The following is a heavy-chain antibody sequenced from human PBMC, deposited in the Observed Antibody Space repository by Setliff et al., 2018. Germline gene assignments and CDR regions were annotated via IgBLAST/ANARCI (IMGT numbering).Heavy chain of an antibody. D-gene: IGHD3-16*01. CDR1: GASINSGTYY. CDR3: AGSGGGKALGRERPYYYYMDV. J-gene: IGHJ6*03. V-gene: IGHV4-39*07. Sequence: SETLSLTCTVSGASINSGTYYWAWIRQPPGKGLEWIGRIHYSGSTSYNPSLKSRVTISLDTSKNQFSLNLSSVTATDTAVYYCAGSGGGKALGRERPYYYYMDVWGKGTTVTVSS. CDR2: IHYSGST.